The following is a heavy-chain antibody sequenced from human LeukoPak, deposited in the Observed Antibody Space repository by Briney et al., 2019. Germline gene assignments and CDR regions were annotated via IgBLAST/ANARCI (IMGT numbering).Heavy chain of an antibody. CDR2: ISNSVVDT. CDR1: GFTLSSYA. D-gene: IGHD6-19*01. Sequence: GGSLRLSCAASGFTLSSYALSWVRRATRKGVEWVSSISNSVVDTYYADSVKGRFTISRENTKNTLYLQMNSLRAEDTAVYYCAETGYSSGWYFGEYFHRWGQRALVTVAS. J-gene: IGHJ1*01. V-gene: IGHV3-23*01. CDR3: AETGYSSGWYFGEYFHR.